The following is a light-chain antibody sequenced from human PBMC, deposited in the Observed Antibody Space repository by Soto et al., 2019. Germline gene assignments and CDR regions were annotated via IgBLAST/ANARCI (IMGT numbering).Light chain of an antibody. CDR2: ETS. CDR3: RQCGSSPGT. CDR1: QSVRDSH. V-gene: IGKV3-20*01. Sequence: EIVLTQSPGTLSMSPGERATLSCRASQSVRDSHLAWYQQKPGQAPSLLIYETSSRATGIPDRFRGSGSGTEFALTITSVEPEDVAMYFCRQCGSSPGTFGQGTKVDI. J-gene: IGKJ1*01.